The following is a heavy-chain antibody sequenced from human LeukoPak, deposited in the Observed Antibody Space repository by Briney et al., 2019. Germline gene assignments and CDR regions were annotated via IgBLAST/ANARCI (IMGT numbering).Heavy chain of an antibody. CDR2: IYDSGST. CDR1: GGSISSYL. CDR3: ARLGDGYIHFDY. D-gene: IGHD5-24*01. V-gene: IGHV4-59*01. Sequence: SETLSLTCTVSGGSISSYLWSWIRQPPGKGLEWIGYIYDSGSTTYNPSLKSRVTISVDTSKNQFSLKLSSVSAADTAVYYCARLGDGYIHFDYWGQGTLVTVSS. J-gene: IGHJ4*02.